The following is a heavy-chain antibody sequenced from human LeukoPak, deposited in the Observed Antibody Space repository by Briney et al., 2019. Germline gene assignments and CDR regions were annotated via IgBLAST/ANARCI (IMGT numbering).Heavy chain of an antibody. J-gene: IGHJ4*02. CDR3: PRTPRGRGIFNPFNY. CDR2: TRNKANNYTT. D-gene: IGHD3-10*01. Sequence: GGSLRLSCAASGFTCSDHYMDWVRQAPGKGLEWVGRTRNKANNYTTEYAASVKGRFTISRDDSRNSLYLQMNSLKTEDTAVYYCPRTPRGRGIFNPFNYWGQGTLVTVSS. V-gene: IGHV3-72*01. CDR1: GFTCSDHY.